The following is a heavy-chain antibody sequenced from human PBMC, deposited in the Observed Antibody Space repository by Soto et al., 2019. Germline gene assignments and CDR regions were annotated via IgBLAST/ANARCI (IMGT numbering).Heavy chain of an antibody. J-gene: IGHJ6*02. CDR1: GFTFSNAW. Sequence: GGSLRLSCAASGFTFSNAWMNWVRQAPGKGLEWVGRIKSKTDGGTTDYAAPVKGRFTISRDDSKNTLYLQMNSLKTEDTAVYYCTTDSSDVYYYYGMDVWGQGTTVTVSS. V-gene: IGHV3-15*07. CDR2: IKSKTDGGTT. CDR3: TTDSSDVYYYYGMDV.